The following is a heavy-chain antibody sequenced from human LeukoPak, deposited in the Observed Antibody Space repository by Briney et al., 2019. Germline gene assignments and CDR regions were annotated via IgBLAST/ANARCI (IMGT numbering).Heavy chain of an antibody. V-gene: IGHV4-4*07. Sequence: SETLSLTCTVSGGSISSYYWSWIRQPAGKGLEWIGRIYTSGSTNYNPSLKSRVTMSVDTSKNQFSLKLSSVTAADTAVYYCASHGTRDSSGYYPNDYWGRGTLVTVSS. CDR2: IYTSGST. J-gene: IGHJ4*02. D-gene: IGHD3-22*01. CDR1: GGSISSYY. CDR3: ASHGTRDSSGYYPNDY.